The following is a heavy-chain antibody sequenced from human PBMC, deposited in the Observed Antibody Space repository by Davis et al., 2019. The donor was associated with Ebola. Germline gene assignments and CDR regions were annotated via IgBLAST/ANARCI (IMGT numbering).Heavy chain of an antibody. J-gene: IGHJ5*02. Sequence: ASVKVSCKASGYTFTSYFMHWVREAPGQGLEWMGIINSSGGNTGYAQKFKGRVTMTRDTSTSTVYMELISLRSEDTAVYYCAKRYCSSTSCQNNWFDPWGQGTLVTVSS. D-gene: IGHD2-2*01. CDR3: AKRYCSSTSCQNNWFDP. CDR2: INSSGGNT. CDR1: GYTFTSYF. V-gene: IGHV1-46*01.